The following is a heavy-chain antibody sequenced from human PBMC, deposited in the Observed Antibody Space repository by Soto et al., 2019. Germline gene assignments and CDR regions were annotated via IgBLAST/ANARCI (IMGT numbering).Heavy chain of an antibody. CDR1: GYTFTSYS. D-gene: IGHD3-10*01. V-gene: IGHV1-18*04. CDR2: VSADNGNT. CDR3: ARAQILWFRESYFDS. Sequence: ASVKVSCKASGYTFTSYSITWMRQAPGQGLEWMGWVSADNGNTNYAQKFQGRVTMSTDTSTSTAYMELRSLRSDDTAVYYCARAQILWFRESYFDSWGQGTLVTVSS. J-gene: IGHJ4*02.